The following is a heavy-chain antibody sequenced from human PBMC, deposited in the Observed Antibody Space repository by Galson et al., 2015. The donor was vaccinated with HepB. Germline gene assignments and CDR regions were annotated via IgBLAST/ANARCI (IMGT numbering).Heavy chain of an antibody. V-gene: IGHV3-48*01. J-gene: IGHJ6*02. CDR1: GFTFSSYS. D-gene: IGHD3-22*01. Sequence: SLRLSCAASGFTFSSYSMNWVRQAPGKGLEWVSYISSSSSTIYYADSVKGRFTISRDNAKNSLYLQMNSLRAEDTAVYYCARGSTPDQDSSGLFGYYYYYGMDVWGQGTTVTVSS. CDR2: ISSSSSTI. CDR3: ARGSTPDQDSSGLFGYYYYYGMDV.